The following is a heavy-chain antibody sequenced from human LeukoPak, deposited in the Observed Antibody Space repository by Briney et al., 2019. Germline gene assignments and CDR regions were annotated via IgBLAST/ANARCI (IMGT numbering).Heavy chain of an antibody. CDR2: TYPADSAT. Sequence: GESLKISCKGSGYSFTTYWIAWVGQMPGKVLEWMGLTYPADSATRYSPSFQGQFTISADKSISTAYLQWSSLKASDTAMYYCASGYSSSWDWFDPWGQGTLVTVSS. D-gene: IGHD6-13*01. CDR1: GYSFTTYW. CDR3: ASGYSSSWDWFDP. J-gene: IGHJ5*02. V-gene: IGHV5-51*01.